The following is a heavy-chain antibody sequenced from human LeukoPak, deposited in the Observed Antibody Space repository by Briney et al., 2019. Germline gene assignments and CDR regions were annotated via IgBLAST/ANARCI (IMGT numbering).Heavy chain of an antibody. D-gene: IGHD3-3*01. CDR1: GTTLPELP. Sequence: ASVKVSCKLSGTTLPELPIQWVRQAGGKGLEWMAGFDPENAEIVYAQKFQGRVTMTEDTSTNTAYMELTSLTSDDTALYYCATRGSDFWSGFDYWGQGTQVTVSS. CDR3: ATRGSDFWSGFDY. J-gene: IGHJ4*02. V-gene: IGHV1-24*01. CDR2: FDPENAEI.